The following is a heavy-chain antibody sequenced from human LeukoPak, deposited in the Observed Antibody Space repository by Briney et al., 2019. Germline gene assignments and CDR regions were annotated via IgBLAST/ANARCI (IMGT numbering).Heavy chain of an antibody. D-gene: IGHD3-9*01. Sequence: GGSPRLSCAASEFTFSNYAMNWVRQAPGKGLEWVSGFSGGGGSTYYADSVKGRFTISRDNSTNTLYLQMDSLRDEDTAVYYCAREGSYDILTGPMDVWGQGTTVTVSS. J-gene: IGHJ6*02. CDR3: AREGSYDILTGPMDV. V-gene: IGHV3-23*01. CDR2: FSGGGGST. CDR1: EFTFSNYA.